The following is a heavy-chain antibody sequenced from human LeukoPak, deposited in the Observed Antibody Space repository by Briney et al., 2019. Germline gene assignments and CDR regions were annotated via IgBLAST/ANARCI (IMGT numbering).Heavy chain of an antibody. CDR3: ARDSYGGNWSLGY. D-gene: IGHD4-23*01. Sequence: GDSVKLSCKASGFTFTGYYIHWVRQAPGQGLEWMGWVNPNNGGTNYAQMFQGRVTMTRDTSISTAYMELSRLTSDDTAVYYCARDSYGGNWSLGYWGQGTLVTVSS. V-gene: IGHV1-2*02. J-gene: IGHJ4*02. CDR2: VNPNNGGT. CDR1: GFTFTGYY.